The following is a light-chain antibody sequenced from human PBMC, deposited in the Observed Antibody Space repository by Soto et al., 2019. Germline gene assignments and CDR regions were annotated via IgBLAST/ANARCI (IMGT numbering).Light chain of an antibody. J-gene: IGKJ5*01. CDR1: PSVPNY. Sequence: EIALTQSPATLSLSPGERATLSCRASPSVPNYVAWYQQKPGQAPRLLIYGAFNRATGIPARFSGSGSGADFTLTISSLEPEDFAIYYCQQRNTWPPVTFGQGTRLGL. V-gene: IGKV3-11*01. CDR3: QQRNTWPPVT. CDR2: GAF.